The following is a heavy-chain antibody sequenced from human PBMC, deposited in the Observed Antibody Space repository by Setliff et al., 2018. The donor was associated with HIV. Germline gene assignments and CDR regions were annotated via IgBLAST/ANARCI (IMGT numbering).Heavy chain of an antibody. D-gene: IGHD1-7*01. CDR1: GFTFSAHG. V-gene: IGHV3-30*02. CDR2: INYDESSE. J-gene: IGHJ3*02. Sequence: PGGSLRLSCAASGFTFSAHGMHWVRQAPGKGLEWVAFINYDESSEYYVDSVKGRVTISRDNSKNTVDLQMNSPRAEDTAVYYCAKDGDYSNWDYDAFDIWGQGTMVTVSS. CDR3: AKDGDYSNWDYDAFDI.